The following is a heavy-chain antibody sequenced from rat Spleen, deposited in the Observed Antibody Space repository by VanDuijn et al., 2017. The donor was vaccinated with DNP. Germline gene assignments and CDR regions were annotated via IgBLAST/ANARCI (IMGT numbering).Heavy chain of an antibody. J-gene: IGHJ4*01. CDR3: TGGGSTIYPLIY. Sequence: QVQLRESGPGLVQPSQTLSLACTVSGVSLTNFGVNWVRQPPGKGLEWIAAMSGAGATYYNSVLKSRLSFSTDPSRNQVFLHMDSLQTEDTAIYFCTGGGSTIYPLIYWGQGTSVTVSS. CDR1: GVSLTNFG. D-gene: IGHD1-2*01. V-gene: IGHV2S12*01. CDR2: MSGAGAT.